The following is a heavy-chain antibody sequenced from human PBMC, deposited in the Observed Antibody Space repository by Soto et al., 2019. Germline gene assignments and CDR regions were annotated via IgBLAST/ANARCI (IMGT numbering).Heavy chain of an antibody. CDR1: GFTFTNYG. V-gene: IGHV3-33*01. CDR3: ARVNDSSGYPGVFDY. J-gene: IGHJ4*02. CDR2: VRDDADDA. D-gene: IGHD3-22*01. Sequence: GGSLRLSCEASGFTFTNYGMHWVRQAPGKGLEWVAAVRDDADDAYYADSVKGRFTISRDNSKNTLYLQMSSLRAEDTAVYYCARVNDSSGYPGVFDYWGQGTLVTVSS.